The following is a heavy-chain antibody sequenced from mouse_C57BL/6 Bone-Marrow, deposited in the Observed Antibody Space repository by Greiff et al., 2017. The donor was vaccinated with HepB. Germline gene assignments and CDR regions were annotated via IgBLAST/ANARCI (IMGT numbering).Heavy chain of an antibody. V-gene: IGHV1-82*01. CDR1: GYAFSSSW. CDR2: IYPGDGDT. Sequence: QVQLKQSGPELVKPGASVKISCKASGYAFSSSWMNWVKQRPGKGLEWIGRIYPGDGDTNYNGKFKGKATLTADKSSSTAYMQLSSLTSEDSAVYFCTRSEKDLYFDGWGTGTTVTVAS. J-gene: IGHJ1*03. CDR3: TRSEKDLYFDG.